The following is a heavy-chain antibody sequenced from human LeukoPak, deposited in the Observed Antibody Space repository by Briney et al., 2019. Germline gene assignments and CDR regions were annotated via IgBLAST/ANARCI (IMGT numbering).Heavy chain of an antibody. V-gene: IGHV3-23*01. D-gene: IGHD2-2*01. CDR2: LSGSGYNT. Sequence: PGGSLRLSCAASGFTFSSHALSWVRQAPGKGLEWVSSLSGSGYNTYYADSVKGRFTISRDNSKNTVYLQMNSLRAEDTAVYYCAKDPYGTRNFDNWGQGTLVTVSS. CDR1: GFTFSSHA. CDR3: AKDPYGTRNFDN. J-gene: IGHJ4*02.